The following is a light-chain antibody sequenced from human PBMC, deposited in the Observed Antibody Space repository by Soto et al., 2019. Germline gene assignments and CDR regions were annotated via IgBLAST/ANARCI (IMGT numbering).Light chain of an antibody. J-gene: IGKJ2*01. CDR3: HQYGSSPYT. CDR1: QSLSSSS. CDR2: RAS. Sequence: DIVLTQSPVTLSLSPGEGATLSCRASQSLSSSSLAWYQQKLGQAPTLLIFRASNRATGVPDRFSASESGTDFTLTISSLDPEDFAVYFCHQYGSSPYTFGQGTKLEMK. V-gene: IGKV3-20*01.